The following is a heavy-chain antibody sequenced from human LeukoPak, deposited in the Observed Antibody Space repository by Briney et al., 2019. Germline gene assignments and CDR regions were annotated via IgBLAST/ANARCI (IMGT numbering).Heavy chain of an antibody. CDR3: SRDRGGGDIYFDY. D-gene: IGHD2-21*02. CDR2: ISRSGATI. V-gene: IGHV3-48*03. J-gene: IGHJ4*02. Sequence: GGSLRLSCAASGFTLITYEMNWVRQAPGKGPEWISYISRSGATIYYADSVKGRFTISRDNAKNSLYLQMSSLGAEDTAIYYCSRDRGGGDIYFDYWGQGTLVTVPS. CDR1: GFTLITYE.